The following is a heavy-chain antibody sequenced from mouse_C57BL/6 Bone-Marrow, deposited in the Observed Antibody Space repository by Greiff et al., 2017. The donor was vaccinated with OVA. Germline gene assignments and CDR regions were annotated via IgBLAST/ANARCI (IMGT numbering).Heavy chain of an antibody. CDR2: INPNNGGT. J-gene: IGHJ1*03. V-gene: IGHV1-26*01. D-gene: IGHD1-1*01. Sequence: EVQLQQSGPELVKPGASVKISCKASGYTFTDYYMNWVKQSHGKSLEWIGDINPNNGGTSYNQKFKGKATLTVDKSSSTAYMELRSLTSEDSAVYYCARGGSNPRYFDVWGTGTTVTVSS. CDR3: ARGGSNPRYFDV. CDR1: GYTFTDYY.